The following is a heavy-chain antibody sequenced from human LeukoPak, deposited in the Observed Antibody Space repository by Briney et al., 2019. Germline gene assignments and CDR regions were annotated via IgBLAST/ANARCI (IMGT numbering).Heavy chain of an antibody. D-gene: IGHD1-14*01. J-gene: IGHJ3*02. CDR3: ARVRKLGAFDI. CDR2: IYHSGST. V-gene: IGHV4-39*07. Sequence: PSQTLSLTCTVSGGSISSGSYYWGWIRQPPGKGLEWIGSIYHSGSTYYNPSLKSRVTISVDTSKNQFSLELSSVTAADTAVYYCARVRKLGAFDIWGQGTMVTVSS. CDR1: GGSISSGSYY.